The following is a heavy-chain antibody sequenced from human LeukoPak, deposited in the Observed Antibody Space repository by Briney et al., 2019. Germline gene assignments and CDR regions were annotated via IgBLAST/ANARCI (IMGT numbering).Heavy chain of an antibody. D-gene: IGHD3-3*01. CDR2: INPNSGGT. V-gene: IGHV1-2*02. Sequence: ASAKVSCKASGYTFTGYYMHWVRQAPGQGLEWMGWINPNSGGTNYAQKFQGRATMTRDTSISTAYMELSRLRSDDTAVYYCARGPRVTIFSRWFDPWGQGTLVTVSS. CDR1: GYTFTGYY. CDR3: ARGPRVTIFSRWFDP. J-gene: IGHJ5*02.